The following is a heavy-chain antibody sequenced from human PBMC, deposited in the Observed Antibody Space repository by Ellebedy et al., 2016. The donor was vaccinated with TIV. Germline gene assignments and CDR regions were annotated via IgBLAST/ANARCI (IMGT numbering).Heavy chain of an antibody. Sequence: AASVKVSCKASGYTFTSYFMYWVRQAPGQGLEWMGTINPSVGHTTYAQKPQGRVTLTRDTSTSTAYMELNSLRSADTAVYYCARGGGYNWNDAYHFDYWGQGTLVAVSS. CDR3: ARGGGYNWNDAYHFDY. CDR1: GYTFTSYF. J-gene: IGHJ4*02. CDR2: INPSVGHT. D-gene: IGHD1-20*01. V-gene: IGHV1-46*01.